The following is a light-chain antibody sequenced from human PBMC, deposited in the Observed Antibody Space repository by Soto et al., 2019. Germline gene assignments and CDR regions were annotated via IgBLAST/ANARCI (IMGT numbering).Light chain of an antibody. J-gene: IGKJ3*01. CDR1: QSVSNNY. Sequence: EIVLTQSPCTLSLSPGERATLSCRASQSVSNNYLAWYQQKPGQAPRLLIYGASSRATGIPDRFSGSGSGTDFTLTISRLEPEDFAVYYCQHYDNSPPSVTFGPGTKVDIK. V-gene: IGKV3-20*01. CDR2: GAS. CDR3: QHYDNSPPSVT.